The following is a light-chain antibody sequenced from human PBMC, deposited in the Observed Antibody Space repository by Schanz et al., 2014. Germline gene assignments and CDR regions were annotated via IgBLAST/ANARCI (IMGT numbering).Light chain of an antibody. CDR3: QHRSNWPLT. CDR2: DAS. Sequence: EIVLTQSPATLSLSPGERATLSCRASQSVSSYLAWYQQKPGQAPRLLIYDASNRATGIPARFSGSGSGTDFTLAISRLEPEDSAGYYCQHRSNWPLTFGGGTKVGIK. V-gene: IGKV3-11*01. CDR1: QSVSSY. J-gene: IGKJ4*01.